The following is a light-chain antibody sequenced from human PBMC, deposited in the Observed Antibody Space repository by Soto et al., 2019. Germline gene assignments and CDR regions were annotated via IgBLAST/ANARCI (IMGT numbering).Light chain of an antibody. CDR3: QSYDSSLSGYV. J-gene: IGLJ1*01. CDR1: SSNIGAGYE. V-gene: IGLV1-40*01. CDR2: EKN. Sequence: QSVLTQPPSVSEAPWQRVTISCTGSSSNIGAGYEAHWYQQVPGTAPKLLIYEKNTRPSGVPDRFSGSKSGTSASLAITGLQAEDEAEYYCQSYDSSLSGYVFGTGTKLTVL.